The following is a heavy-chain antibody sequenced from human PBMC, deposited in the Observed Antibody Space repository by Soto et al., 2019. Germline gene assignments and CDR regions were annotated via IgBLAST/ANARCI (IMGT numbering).Heavy chain of an antibody. CDR2: IKQDGSEK. J-gene: IGHJ3*02. CDR1: GFTFSSYW. CDR3: ARGKRAALDDAFDI. V-gene: IGHV3-7*04. Sequence: VQLVESGGGLVQPGGSLRLSCAASGFTFSSYWMSWVRQAPGKGLEWVANIKQDGSEKYYVDSVKGRFTISRDNAKNSLYLQMNSLRAEDTAVYYCARGKRAALDDAFDIWGQGTMVTVSS. D-gene: IGHD6-6*01.